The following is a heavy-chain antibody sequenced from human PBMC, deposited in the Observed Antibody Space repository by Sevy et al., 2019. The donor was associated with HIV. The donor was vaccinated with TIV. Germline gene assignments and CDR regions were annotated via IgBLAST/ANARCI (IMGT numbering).Heavy chain of an antibody. D-gene: IGHD1-26*01. V-gene: IGHV3-74*01. J-gene: IGHJ4*02. CDR2: INSDGSRT. CDR3: IRDTSGTFGY. CDR1: GFTFSSDW. Sequence: GGSLRLSCVVSGFTFSSDWMHWVRQAPGKGLVWVSRINSDGSRTNYADSVKGRFTISRDSAKNTLFLQMNSLRAEDTAEYYCIRDTSGTFGYWGQGTLVTVSS.